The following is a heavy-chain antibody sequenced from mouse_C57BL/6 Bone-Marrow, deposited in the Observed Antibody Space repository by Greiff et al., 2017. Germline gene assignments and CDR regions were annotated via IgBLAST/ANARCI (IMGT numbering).Heavy chain of an antibody. V-gene: IGHV1-50*01. CDR1: GYTFTSYW. Sequence: QVQLQQSGAELVKPGASVKLSCKASGYTFTSYWMQWVKQRPGQGLEWIGEIDPSDSYTNYNQKFKGKATVTVDTSSTPAYMQLSSLTSEDSAVYYCAREYLHYYGSSYRYYFDYWGQGTTLTVSS. CDR3: AREYLHYYGSSYRYYFDY. D-gene: IGHD1-1*01. J-gene: IGHJ2*01. CDR2: IDPSDSYT.